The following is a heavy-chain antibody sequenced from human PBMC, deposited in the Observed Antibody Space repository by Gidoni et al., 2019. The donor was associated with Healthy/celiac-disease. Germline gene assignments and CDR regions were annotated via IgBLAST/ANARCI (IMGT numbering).Heavy chain of an antibody. V-gene: IGHV3-74*01. CDR2: INSDGSST. J-gene: IGHJ4*02. D-gene: IGHD2-2*01. CDR3: AREVVVPAAPFDY. Sequence: EVQLVESGGGLVQPGGSLRLSCAASGFTFSSYWMHWVRQAPAKGLVWVSRINSDGSSTSYADSVKGRFTISRDNAKNTLYLQMNSLRAEDTAVYYCAREVVVPAAPFDYWGQGTLVTVSS. CDR1: GFTFSSYW.